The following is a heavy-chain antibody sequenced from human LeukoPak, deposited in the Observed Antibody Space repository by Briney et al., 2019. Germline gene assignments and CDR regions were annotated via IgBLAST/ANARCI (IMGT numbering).Heavy chain of an antibody. CDR2: VNTHNGGT. J-gene: IGHJ6*02. CDR3: PRDWVVPAAIPGGLYYYYGMDV. D-gene: IGHD2-2*01. Sequence: GASVKVSCKASGYTFTGNYMHWVRQAPGQGLEWMGWVNTHNGGTNYAQKFEGMGTMTRDTSMSTAYMELRSLRSDDTAVYYCPRDWVVPAAIPGGLYYYYGMDVWGQGTTVTVSS. V-gene: IGHV1-2*02. CDR1: GYTFTGNY.